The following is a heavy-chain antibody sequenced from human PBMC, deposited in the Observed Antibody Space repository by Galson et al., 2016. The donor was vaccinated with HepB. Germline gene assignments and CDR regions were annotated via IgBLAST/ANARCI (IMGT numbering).Heavy chain of an antibody. CDR1: GFTFSNAW. D-gene: IGHD1-1*01. CDR3: TTGGGNWALGMDG. CDR2: IKSKTDGGTT. Sequence: SLRLSCAGSGFTFSNAWMSWVRQAPGKGLEWVGRIKSKTDGGTTDYAAPVKGRFTISRDDSKNTLYLQMSSLKTEDTAVYYCTTGGGNWALGMDGWGQGTTVTVSS. V-gene: IGHV3-15*01. J-gene: IGHJ6*02.